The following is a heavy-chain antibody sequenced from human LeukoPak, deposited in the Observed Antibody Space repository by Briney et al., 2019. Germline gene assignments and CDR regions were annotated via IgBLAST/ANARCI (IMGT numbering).Heavy chain of an antibody. CDR1: GGTFSSYA. Sequence: SVKVSCKASGGTFSSYAISWVRQAPGQGLEWMGGIIPIFGTANYAQKFQGRVTITTDESTSTAYMELSSLRSEDTAVYYCARPPTPYCSGGSCYVSLDYWGQGTLVTVSS. V-gene: IGHV1-69*05. D-gene: IGHD2-15*01. CDR2: IIPIFGTA. CDR3: ARPPTPYCSGGSCYVSLDY. J-gene: IGHJ4*02.